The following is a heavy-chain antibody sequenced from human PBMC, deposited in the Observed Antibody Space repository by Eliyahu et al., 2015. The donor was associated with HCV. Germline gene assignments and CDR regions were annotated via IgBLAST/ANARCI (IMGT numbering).Heavy chain of an antibody. Sequence: QVQLQESGPGLVKPSQTLSLTGSVPGXSIRSVGNYWSWIRQHPGKGXEWIGYIYYSXNTDFNPSLKSRLTMSVDTSKDQFSLKLTSVTAADTAVYYCARHNLGRGRSFDVWGQGTLVIVSS. V-gene: IGHV4-31*03. CDR1: GXSIRSVGNY. CDR3: ARHNLGRGRSFDV. D-gene: IGHD5-24*01. CDR2: IYYSXNT. J-gene: IGHJ3*01.